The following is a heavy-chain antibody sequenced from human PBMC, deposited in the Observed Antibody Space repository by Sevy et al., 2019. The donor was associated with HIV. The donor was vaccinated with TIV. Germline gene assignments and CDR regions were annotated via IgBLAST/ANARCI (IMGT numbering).Heavy chain of an antibody. V-gene: IGHV3-53*01. CDR2: IYSGGTP. CDR1: GFGVSRSA. J-gene: IGHJ3*02. Sequence: GGSLRLSCAASGFGVSRSAMNWVRQVPGKGLEWVSAIYSGGTPYYADSVKGRFTISRDNSKNTLYLQMNSLSPEDTAVYYCARRLGAVDDAFDIWGQGTMVTVSS. CDR3: ARRLGAVDDAFDI. D-gene: IGHD1-26*01.